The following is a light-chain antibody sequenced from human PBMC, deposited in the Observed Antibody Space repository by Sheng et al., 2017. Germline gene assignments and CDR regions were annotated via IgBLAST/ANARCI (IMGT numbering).Light chain of an antibody. CDR3: LLYYGGPWV. CDR2: GTS. V-gene: IGLV7-43*01. J-gene: IGLJ3*02. CDR1: TGTVTTTNY. Sequence: QIVVTQEPSLTVSPGGTVTLTCASSTGTVTTTNYPNWFQQKPGQAPRPLISGTSNTYSWTPARFSDSLLGGRAALTVSGVRPEDETEYYCLLYYGGPWVFGGGTKLTVL.